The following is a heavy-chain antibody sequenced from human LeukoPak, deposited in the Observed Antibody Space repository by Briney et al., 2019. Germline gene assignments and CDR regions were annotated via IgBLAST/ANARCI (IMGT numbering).Heavy chain of an antibody. J-gene: IGHJ4*02. V-gene: IGHV1-46*01. CDR1: GYTFSTYY. CDR2: IHPTDCST. CDR3: ARANGGGLDY. D-gene: IGHD3-10*01. Sequence: ASVKVSCKTSGYTFSTYYMHWVRQAPGQGLEWLGIIHPTDCSTSYTQKIQGRVTMTRDTATGTVYLELSSLRSEDTAVYWCARANGGGLDYWGQGTLITVSS.